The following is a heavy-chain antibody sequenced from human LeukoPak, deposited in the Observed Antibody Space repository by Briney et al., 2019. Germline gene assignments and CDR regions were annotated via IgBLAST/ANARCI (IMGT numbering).Heavy chain of an antibody. J-gene: IGHJ4*02. Sequence: HPGGTLRLSCAASGFTFSNYGMAWVRQVPGKGLEWVSAISGSGGSTYYADSVKGRFTISRDNSKNTLYLQMNSLRAEDTAVYYCAKASRYSGYDLVDYWGQGTLVTVSS. CDR2: ISGSGGST. CDR3: AKASRYSGYDLVDY. D-gene: IGHD5-12*01. V-gene: IGHV3-23*01. CDR1: GFTFSNYG.